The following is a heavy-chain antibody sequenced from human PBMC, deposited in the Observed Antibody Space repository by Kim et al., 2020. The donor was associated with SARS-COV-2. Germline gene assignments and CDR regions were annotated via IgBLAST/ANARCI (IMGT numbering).Heavy chain of an antibody. Sequence: GGSLRLSCAASGFTFSFYWMSWVRQAPGKGLEWVANIKQDGSEKYYVDSVKGRFTISRDNAKNSLYLQMNSLRAEDTAVYYCARVESSSWYFRYCGQGNL. CDR2: IKQDGSEK. CDR1: GFTFSFYW. CDR3: ARVESSSWYFRY. D-gene: IGHD6-13*01. V-gene: IGHV3-7*01. J-gene: IGHJ4*02.